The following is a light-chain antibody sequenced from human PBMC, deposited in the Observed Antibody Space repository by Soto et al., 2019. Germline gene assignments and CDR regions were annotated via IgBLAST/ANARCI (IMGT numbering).Light chain of an antibody. CDR1: SSNIGNNF. Sequence: QSVLTQPPSVSAAPGQKITISCSGGSSNIGNNFVSWFQQLPGTAPKLLIYDNSKRPSGTPDRFSGSKSGTSATLAITGLQTGDEADYYCGTWDTSIRAGVFGGGTKVTVL. V-gene: IGLV1-51*01. CDR2: DNS. J-gene: IGLJ3*02. CDR3: GTWDTSIRAGV.